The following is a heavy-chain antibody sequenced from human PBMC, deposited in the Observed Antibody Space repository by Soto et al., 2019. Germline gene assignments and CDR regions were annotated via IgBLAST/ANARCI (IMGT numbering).Heavy chain of an antibody. CDR1: GFSLSTSGVG. J-gene: IGHJ1*01. Sequence: GSGPTLVNPTQTLTLTCTFSGFSLSTSGVGVGWIRQPPGKALEWLALIYWDDDKRYSPSLKSRLTITKDTSKNQVVLTMTNMDPVDTATYYCAHTLWETYYDILTGHEYFQHWGQGTLVTVSS. CDR2: IYWDDDK. V-gene: IGHV2-5*02. CDR3: AHTLWETYYDILTGHEYFQH. D-gene: IGHD3-9*01.